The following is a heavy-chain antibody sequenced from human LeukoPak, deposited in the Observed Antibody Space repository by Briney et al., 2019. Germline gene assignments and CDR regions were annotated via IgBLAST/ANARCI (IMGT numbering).Heavy chain of an antibody. Sequence: GGPRRLSCGPPGFTSSSYGMHGVRQAPGKGRLWVSRVNNDGSSTTYADSVEGRFTISRDNAKNSLYLQMNSLRAEGTAVYYCAREGTGMVSFDYWGQGTLVTVSS. CDR2: VNNDGSST. CDR1: GFTSSSYG. V-gene: IGHV3-74*01. J-gene: IGHJ4*02. D-gene: IGHD5-18*01. CDR3: AREGTGMVSFDY.